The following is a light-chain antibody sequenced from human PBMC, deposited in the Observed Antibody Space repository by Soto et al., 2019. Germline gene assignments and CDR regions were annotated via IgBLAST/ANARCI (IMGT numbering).Light chain of an antibody. J-gene: IGKJ4*01. CDR2: DAS. Sequence: DIQMTQSPSTLSASVGDRVTITCRASQSISSWLAWYQQKPGKAPKLLIYDASSLESGVPSRFSXSGSGTEFTLTISSLQPDDFATYYCQQYNSYSPTFGGGTKVEIK. CDR3: QQYNSYSPT. CDR1: QSISSW. V-gene: IGKV1-5*01.